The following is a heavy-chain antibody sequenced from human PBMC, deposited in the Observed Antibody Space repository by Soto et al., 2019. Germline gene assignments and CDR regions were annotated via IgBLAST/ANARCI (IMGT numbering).Heavy chain of an antibody. J-gene: IGHJ4*02. CDR3: AKNVQESGHQIWTFAS. D-gene: IGHD1-26*01. CDR2: ISYDGSNK. Sequence: GGSLRLSCAASGFTFSNFGVHWVRQAPGKSLECVAVISYDGSNKYYADSVKGRFTISRDNSKNTLYLQMNSLRTEDTAVYYCAKNVQESGHQIWTFASWGQGALVTVSS. V-gene: IGHV3-30*18. CDR1: GFTFSNFG.